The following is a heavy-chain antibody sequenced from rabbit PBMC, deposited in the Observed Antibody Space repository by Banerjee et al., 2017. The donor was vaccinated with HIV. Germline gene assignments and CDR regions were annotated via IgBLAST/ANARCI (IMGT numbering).Heavy chain of an antibody. Sequence: QSLEESGGDLVKPGASLTLTCTASGFSFSSSYYMCWVRQAPGKGLEWIACIYAGSSGITYYASWAKGRFTISKTSSTTVTLQMTSLTAADTATYFCARDRYAGYAGYGYALKLWGPGTLVTVS. V-gene: IGHV1S40*01. J-gene: IGHJ4*01. CDR3: ARDRYAGYAGYGYALKL. CDR2: IYAGSSGIT. D-gene: IGHD6-1*01. CDR1: GFSFSSSYY.